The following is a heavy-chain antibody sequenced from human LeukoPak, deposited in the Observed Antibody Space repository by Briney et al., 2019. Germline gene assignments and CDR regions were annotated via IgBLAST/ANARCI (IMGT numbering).Heavy chain of an antibody. CDR2: FDLEDGET. J-gene: IGHJ6*03. D-gene: IGHD3-16*02. Sequence: ASVKVSCKVSGYTLTELSMHWVRQAPGKGLEWMGGFDLEDGETIYAQKFQGRVTMTEDTSTDTAYMELSSLRSEDTAVYYCATEVIRYYYYYYMDVWGKGTTVTVSS. CDR1: GYTLTELS. CDR3: ATEVIRYYYYYYMDV. V-gene: IGHV1-24*01.